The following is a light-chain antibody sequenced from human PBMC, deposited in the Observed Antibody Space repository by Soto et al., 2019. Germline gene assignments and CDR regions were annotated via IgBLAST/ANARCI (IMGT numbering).Light chain of an antibody. CDR1: QSVSSK. CDR3: QQYNTYWT. J-gene: IGKJ1*01. CDR2: KAS. Sequence: DIQMTQSPPTLSASEGDRVTITCRASQSVSSKLAWYQQKPGKAPKLLIYKASSLEIGVPSRFSGSGSGTEFTLTISSLQPDDFATYYCQQYNTYWTFGQGTKVDIK. V-gene: IGKV1-5*03.